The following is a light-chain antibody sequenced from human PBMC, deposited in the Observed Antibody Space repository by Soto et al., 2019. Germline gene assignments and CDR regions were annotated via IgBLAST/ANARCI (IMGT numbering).Light chain of an antibody. V-gene: IGLV1-44*01. CDR1: SSNIGSNT. CDR2: TNN. CDR3: AAWDDSLNGWV. J-gene: IGLJ3*02. Sequence: VLTQPPSASGTPGQRVTIACSGSSSNIGSNTVNWYQQLPGTAPKLLIYTNNQRTSGVPDRFSGSKSGTSASLAISGLQSEDESDYDCAAWDDSLNGWVFGGGTNLTGL.